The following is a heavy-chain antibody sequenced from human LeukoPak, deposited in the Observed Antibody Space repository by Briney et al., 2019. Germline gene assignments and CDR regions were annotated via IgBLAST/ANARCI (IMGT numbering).Heavy chain of an antibody. CDR2: INPNSGGT. J-gene: IGHJ4*02. CDR3: ARAEGSYDILTGYYGTYEGIDY. Sequence: GSVKVSCKASGYTFTGYYMHWVRQAPGQGLEWMGWINPNSGGTNYAQKFQGRVTMTRDTSISTAYMELSRLRSDDTAVYYCARAEGSYDILTGYYGTYEGIDYWGQGTLVTVSS. CDR1: GYTFTGYY. V-gene: IGHV1-2*02. D-gene: IGHD3-9*01.